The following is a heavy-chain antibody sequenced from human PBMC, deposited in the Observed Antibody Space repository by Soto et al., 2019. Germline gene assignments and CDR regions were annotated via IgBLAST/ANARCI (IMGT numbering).Heavy chain of an antibody. CDR3: ASLDYGDRLSFDY. J-gene: IGHJ4*02. V-gene: IGHV4-59*01. CDR2: IYYSGRT. CDR1: GVSISSYY. D-gene: IGHD4-17*01. Sequence: SETLSLTCTVSGVSISSYYWSWIRQPPGKGLEWIGYIYYSGRTNYNPSLKSRVTISVDTSKNQFSLKLSSVTAADTAVYYCASLDYGDRLSFDYWGQGTLVTVSS.